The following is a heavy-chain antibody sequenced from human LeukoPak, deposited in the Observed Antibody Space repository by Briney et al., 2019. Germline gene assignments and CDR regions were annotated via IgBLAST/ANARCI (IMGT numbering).Heavy chain of an antibody. CDR2: ISYDGSNK. CDR1: GFTFSNYG. CDR3: AREELRFLEWLQYYYYGMDV. J-gene: IGHJ6*02. V-gene: IGHV3-30*03. Sequence: PGGSLRLSCAASGFTFSNYGMHWVRQAPGKGLEWVAVISYDGSNKYYADSVKGRFTISRDNSKNTLYLQMNSLRAEDTAVYYCAREELRFLEWLQYYYYGMDVWGQGTTVTVSS. D-gene: IGHD3-3*01.